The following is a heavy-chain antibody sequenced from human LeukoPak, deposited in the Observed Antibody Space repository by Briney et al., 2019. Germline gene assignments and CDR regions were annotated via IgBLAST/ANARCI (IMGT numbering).Heavy chain of an antibody. V-gene: IGHV1-18*04. D-gene: IGHD6-19*01. CDR2: ISGHNGHT. CDR1: GYTFTSYY. CDR3: ARGPGIAVAGVFDY. J-gene: IGHJ4*02. Sequence: ASVKASCKASGYTFTSYYMHWVRQAPGQGLEWMGWISGHNGHTNYVQKMQGRVTMTTDTSTNTAYMELRNLTSDDTAVYYCARGPGIAVAGVFDYWGQGSLVTVSS.